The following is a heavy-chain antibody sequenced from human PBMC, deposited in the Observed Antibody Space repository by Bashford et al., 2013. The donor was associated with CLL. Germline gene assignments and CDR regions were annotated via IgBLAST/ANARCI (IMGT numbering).Heavy chain of an antibody. Sequence: GSLRLSCAASGFTFSSYWMHWVRQAPGKGLVWVSRINSDGSSTSYADSVKGRFTIPRDNAKNTLYLQMNSLRAEDTAVYYCARGYYYDSSGYFPIDYWGQGTWSPSPQ. CDR2: INSDGSST. J-gene: IGHJ4*02. CDR3: ARGYYYDSSGYFPIDY. CDR1: GFTFSSYW. V-gene: IGHV3-74*01. D-gene: IGHD3-22*01.